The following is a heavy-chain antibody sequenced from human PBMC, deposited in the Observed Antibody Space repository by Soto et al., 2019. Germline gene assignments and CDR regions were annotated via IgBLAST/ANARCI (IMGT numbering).Heavy chain of an antibody. Sequence: ASVKVSCKASGYTFTNYGINLVRQATGQGLEWMGWMNPSNGNTGYAQKFQGRVTMTRDTSISAAYMELSSLTSADTAVYYCARFVRHQLPTIDYWGQGALVTVSS. V-gene: IGHV1-8*01. D-gene: IGHD1-26*01. CDR3: ARFVRHQLPTIDY. J-gene: IGHJ4*02. CDR1: GYTFTNYG. CDR2: MNPSNGNT.